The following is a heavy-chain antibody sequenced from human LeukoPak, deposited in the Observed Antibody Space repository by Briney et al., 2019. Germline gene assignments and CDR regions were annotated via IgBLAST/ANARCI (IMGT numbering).Heavy chain of an antibody. CDR2: ISSSSTSI. V-gene: IGHV3-21*01. CDR1: VFTFSLYT. D-gene: IGHD2-21*01. Sequence: GGSVTLSCAPCVFTFSLYTVHWARQAPGEAVEWVSSISSSSTSIYYADSLKGRFTISRDNAKNSVYLQMNSLTAEDTAVYYCARDHSYYFDYWGQGTLVTVPS. CDR3: ARDHSYYFDY. J-gene: IGHJ4*02.